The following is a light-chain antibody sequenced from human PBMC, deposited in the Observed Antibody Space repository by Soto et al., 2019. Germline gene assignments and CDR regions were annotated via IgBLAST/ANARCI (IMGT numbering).Light chain of an antibody. CDR1: QSVSSSS. Sequence: EIVLTQSPGTLSLSPGERATLSCRASQSVSSSSLAWYQQKPGQAPRLLIYGASRGATGIPDRFSGSGSGTDFTLTISRLEPEDFAVYYCQQYGSSPFTFGPGTKVDIK. V-gene: IGKV3-20*01. CDR2: GAS. J-gene: IGKJ3*01. CDR3: QQYGSSPFT.